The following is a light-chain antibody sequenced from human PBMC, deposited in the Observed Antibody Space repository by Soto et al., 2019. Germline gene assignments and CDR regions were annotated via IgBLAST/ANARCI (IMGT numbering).Light chain of an antibody. V-gene: IGKV3-15*01. J-gene: IGKJ2*01. CDR3: QQYDTWPLA. CDR2: SAS. Sequence: EKVMTQSPATLSVSPGERATLSCRASQSVRTNLAWYQLKPGQSPRLLIYSASTRATGIPARLSGSGSGTEFILTISNLQSEDFAVYYCQQYDTWPLAFGQGTKLEIK. CDR1: QSVRTN.